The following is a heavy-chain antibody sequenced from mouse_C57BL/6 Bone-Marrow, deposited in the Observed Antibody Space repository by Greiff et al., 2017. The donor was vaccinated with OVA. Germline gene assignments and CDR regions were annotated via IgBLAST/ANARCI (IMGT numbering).Heavy chain of an antibody. CDR2: IYPRSGNT. D-gene: IGHD1-1*01. V-gene: IGHV1-81*01. CDR3: ASFLYYGRGDWYFDV. J-gene: IGHJ1*03. Sequence: QVQLKESGAELARPGASVKLSCKASGYTFTSYGISWVKQRPGQGLEWIGEIYPRSGNTYYNEKFKGKATLTADKSSSTAYMELRSLTSEDSAVYFCASFLYYGRGDWYFDVWGTGTTVTVSS. CDR1: GYTFTSYG.